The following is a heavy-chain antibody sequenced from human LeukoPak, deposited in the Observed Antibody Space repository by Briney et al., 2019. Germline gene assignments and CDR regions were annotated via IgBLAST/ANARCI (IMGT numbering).Heavy chain of an antibody. D-gene: IGHD2-8*01. Sequence: ASVKVSRKASGYTFTNYHISWVRQAPGQGLEWMGWTSTYNGNTNYAQNLQGRVTMTTDTSTSTAYMELRSLRSDDTAVYYCALISYCTTITCYFLDYWGQGTLVTVSS. CDR2: TSTYNGNT. V-gene: IGHV1-18*01. CDR1: GYTFTNYH. CDR3: ALISYCTTITCYFLDY. J-gene: IGHJ4*02.